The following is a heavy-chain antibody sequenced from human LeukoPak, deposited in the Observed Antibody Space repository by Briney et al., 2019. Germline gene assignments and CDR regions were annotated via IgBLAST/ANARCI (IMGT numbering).Heavy chain of an antibody. J-gene: IGHJ5*02. D-gene: IGHD5-18*01. Sequence: ASVKVSCKVSGYTLTELSMHWVRQAPGKGLEWMGGFDPEDGETIYAQKFQGRVTMTEDTSTDTAYMELSSLRSEDTAVYYCVTEVTSYQRGYSYGYWFDPWGQGTLVTVSS. V-gene: IGHV1-24*01. CDR1: GYTLTELS. CDR2: FDPEDGET. CDR3: VTEVTSYQRGYSYGYWFDP.